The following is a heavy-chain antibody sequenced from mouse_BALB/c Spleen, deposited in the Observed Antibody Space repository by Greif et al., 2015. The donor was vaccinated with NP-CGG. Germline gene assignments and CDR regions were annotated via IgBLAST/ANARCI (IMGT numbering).Heavy chain of an antibody. CDR1: GYTFTSYY. V-gene: IGHV1S81*02. CDR3: TRSWVDY. D-gene: IGHD4-1*01. J-gene: IGHJ2*01. CDR2: INPSNGGS. Sequence: QVQLQQSGAELGKPGASVKLSCKASGYTFTSYYIYWVKQRPGQGLEWIGEINPSNGGSNFNEKFKSKATLTVDKSSSTAYMQLSSLTSEDSAVYYCTRSWVDYWGQGATLTVSS.